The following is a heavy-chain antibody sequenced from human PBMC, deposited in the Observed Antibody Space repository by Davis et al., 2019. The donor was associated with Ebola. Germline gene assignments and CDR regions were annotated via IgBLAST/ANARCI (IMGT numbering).Heavy chain of an antibody. V-gene: IGHV3-74*01. Sequence: GESLKISCAASGLTFSTHWMHWVRQVPGKGLVWVSRIKNNGADANYVDSVKGRFTISRDDAKNTVFLQMASLRVEDTGIYYCTINTHERLSFGFDYWGQGTLVTVSS. J-gene: IGHJ4*02. CDR2: IKNNGADA. D-gene: IGHD3-10*01. CDR1: GLTFSTHW. CDR3: TINTHERLSFGFDY.